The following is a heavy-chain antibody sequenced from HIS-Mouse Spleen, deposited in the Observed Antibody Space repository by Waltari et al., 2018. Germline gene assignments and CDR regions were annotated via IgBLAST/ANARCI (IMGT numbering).Heavy chain of an antibody. CDR1: GGPISSSRYY. D-gene: IGHD6-13*01. Sequence: QLQLQESGPGLVKPSETLSLTCPVSGGPISSSRYYWGWVRQPPGKGLEWIGSIYYSGSTYYNPSPKSRVTISVDTSKNQFSLKLSSVTAADTAVYYCAREIPYSSSWYDWYFDLWGRGTLVTVSS. V-gene: IGHV4-39*07. CDR3: AREIPYSSSWYDWYFDL. J-gene: IGHJ2*01. CDR2: IYYSGST.